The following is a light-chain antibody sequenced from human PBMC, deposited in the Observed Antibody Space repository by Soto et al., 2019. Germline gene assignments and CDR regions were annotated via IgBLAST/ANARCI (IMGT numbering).Light chain of an antibody. Sequence: EIVLTQSPGTLSLSPGERATVSRRASQTVRGIYLAWYQQKPGQAPRLLIYGASTRATDIPARFSGSGSGTEFTLTISSLQSEDFAVYYCQQYHKWPITFGQGTRLEIK. CDR3: QQYHKWPIT. J-gene: IGKJ5*01. CDR2: GAS. V-gene: IGKV3-15*01. CDR1: QTVRGIY.